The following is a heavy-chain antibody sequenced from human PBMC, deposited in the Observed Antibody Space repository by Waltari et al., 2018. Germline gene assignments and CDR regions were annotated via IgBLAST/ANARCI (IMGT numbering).Heavy chain of an antibody. J-gene: IGHJ3*02. CDR3: ARHYRADGGSFDI. Sequence: QVHLQESGPGLVKPSETLSLSCSVSGDSFSSDDYYWGWIRQPPGKGLEWIGSVYYSGSSYYNPSLKSRVTISLDKSKNQFSVLLTSVAAADTAVYYCARHYRADGGSFDIWGQGTIVTVS. CDR2: VYYSGSS. V-gene: IGHV4-39*01. CDR1: GDSFSSDDYY. D-gene: IGHD1-26*01.